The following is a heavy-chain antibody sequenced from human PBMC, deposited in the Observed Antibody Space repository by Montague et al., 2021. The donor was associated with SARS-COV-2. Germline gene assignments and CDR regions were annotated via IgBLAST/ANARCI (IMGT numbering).Heavy chain of an antibody. CDR2: ISYDGSNK. J-gene: IGHJ5*02. CDR1: GFTFSSYT. V-gene: IGHV3-30-3*01. CDR3: ARDKGGERLLWFGELFTHNWFDP. D-gene: IGHD3-10*01. Sequence: RLSLSASGFTFSSYTMHWVRQAPGKGLEWVAVISYDGSNKYYADSVKGRFTISRDNSKNTLYLQMNSLRAEDTAVYYCARDKGGERLLWFGELFTHNWFDPWGQGTLVTVSS.